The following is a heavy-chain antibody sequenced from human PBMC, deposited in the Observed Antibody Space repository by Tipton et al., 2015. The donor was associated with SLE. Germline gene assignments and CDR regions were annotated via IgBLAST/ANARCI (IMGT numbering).Heavy chain of an antibody. D-gene: IGHD5-12*01. V-gene: IGHV4-39*07. J-gene: IGHJ6*03. Sequence: TLSLTCTVSGDSITTSFFQWGWIRQPPGKGLEWIGSISYRGDTLYNPSLKSRVTISVDTSKNQFSLKLSSVTAADTAVYYCARAGLATSYYYYMDVWGKGTTVTVSS. CDR2: ISYRGDT. CDR1: GDSITTSFFQ. CDR3: ARAGLATSYYYYMDV.